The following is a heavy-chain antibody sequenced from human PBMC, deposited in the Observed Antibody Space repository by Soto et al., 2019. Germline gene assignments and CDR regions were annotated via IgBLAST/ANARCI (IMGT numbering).Heavy chain of an antibody. V-gene: IGHV3-30*18. CDR1: GFTFSNYG. Sequence: GESLRLSCAASGFTFSNYGMHWVRQAPGKGLEWVAGMSYDGFNKYHGDSVKGRFTISRDNSKNTLWLQMNSLRAEDTAVYYCAKDIIPVAGLDAFDIWGQGTMVTVSS. CDR2: MSYDGFNK. D-gene: IGHD6-19*01. J-gene: IGHJ3*02. CDR3: AKDIIPVAGLDAFDI.